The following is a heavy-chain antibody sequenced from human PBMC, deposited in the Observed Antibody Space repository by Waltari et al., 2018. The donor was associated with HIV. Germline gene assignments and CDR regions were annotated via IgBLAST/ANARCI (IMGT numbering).Heavy chain of an antibody. Sequence: EVQLVESGGGLVKPGGSLRLSCAAFEFGLTDAWMSWVRQVPGKGLEWVGTIKGENEYGITDYAAPCRGRFTISRDSSKNTLYLQMNSLQTEDTAVYYCTTACYDFWSGSDYFDYWGQGALVTVSA. CDR2: IKGENEYGIT. D-gene: IGHD3-3*01. J-gene: IGHJ4*02. V-gene: IGHV3-15*01. CDR3: TTACYDFWSGSDYFDY. CDR1: EFGLTDAW.